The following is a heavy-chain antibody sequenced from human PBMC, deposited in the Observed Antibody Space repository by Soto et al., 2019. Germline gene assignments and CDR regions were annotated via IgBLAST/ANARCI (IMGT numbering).Heavy chain of an antibody. Sequence: QVQLVESGGGVVQPGRSLRLSCAASGFTFSSYGMHRVRQAPGKGLEWVAVISYDGSNKYYADCLKGGFTISIDNSKNRLYLQMNRLRGEDTAVYYCAKTYSGSYYSDNNGQRIDYWGQGTLVTVSS. CDR2: ISYDGSNK. V-gene: IGHV3-30*18. CDR1: GFTFSSYG. J-gene: IGHJ4*02. CDR3: AKTYSGSYYSDNNGQRIDY. D-gene: IGHD1-26*01.